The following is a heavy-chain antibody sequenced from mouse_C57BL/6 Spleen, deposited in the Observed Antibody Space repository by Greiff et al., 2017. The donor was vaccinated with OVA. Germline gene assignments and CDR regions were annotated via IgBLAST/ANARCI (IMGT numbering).Heavy chain of an antibody. V-gene: IGHV5-6*02. Sequence: EVKLVESGGDLVKPGGSLKLSCAASGFTFSSYGMSWVRQTPDKRLEWVATISSGGSYTYYPDSVKGRFTISRDNAKNTLYLQMSSLKSEDTAMYYCARRATVVATFDYWGQGTTLTVSS. CDR2: ISSGGSYT. CDR3: ARRATVVATFDY. D-gene: IGHD1-1*01. CDR1: GFTFSSYG. J-gene: IGHJ2*01.